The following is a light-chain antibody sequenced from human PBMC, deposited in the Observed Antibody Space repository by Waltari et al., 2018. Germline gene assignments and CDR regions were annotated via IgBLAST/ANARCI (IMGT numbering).Light chain of an antibody. CDR2: GTS. J-gene: IGKJ1*01. Sequence: DIVLTQAPGTLSLSPGERATLSCRASQSVGSRSFAWYQQKPGQAPRLLLYGTSMRATGIPDRFSGSGSGTDFTLTISRLEPEDFAVYYCQQYGSSPRTFGQWTKVEIK. V-gene: IGKV3-20*01. CDR1: QSVGSRS. CDR3: QQYGSSPRT.